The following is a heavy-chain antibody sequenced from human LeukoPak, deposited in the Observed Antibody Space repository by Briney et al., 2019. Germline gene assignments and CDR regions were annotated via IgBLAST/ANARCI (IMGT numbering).Heavy chain of an antibody. D-gene: IGHD4/OR15-4a*01. V-gene: IGHV4-39*01. CDR1: GGSIDSSSYY. J-gene: IGHJ4*02. CDR3: SSSDYVYYFDY. CDR2: IYYSGST. Sequence: SETLSLTCTVSGGSIDSSSYYWGWIRRPPGKGLEWIGSIYYSGSTYYNPSLKSRVTISVDTSKNQFSLKLSSVTAADTAVYYCSSSDYVYYFDYWGQGTLVTVSS.